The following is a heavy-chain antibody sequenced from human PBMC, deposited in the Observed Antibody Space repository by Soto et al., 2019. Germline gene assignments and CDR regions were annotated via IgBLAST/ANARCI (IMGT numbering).Heavy chain of an antibody. CDR2: IGESGTPT. Sequence: GGSLRLSCASSASIFKGHGMHWVRQAPGKGLEWVSLIGESGTPTYYADSVKGRFTISRDNSGNTLFLEMYSLRAEDTAVYYCARYIPGVRHYGIDVWGQGTTVTVSS. D-gene: IGHD2-2*01. J-gene: IGHJ6*02. CDR1: ASIFKGHG. V-gene: IGHV3-23*01. CDR3: ARYIPGVRHYGIDV.